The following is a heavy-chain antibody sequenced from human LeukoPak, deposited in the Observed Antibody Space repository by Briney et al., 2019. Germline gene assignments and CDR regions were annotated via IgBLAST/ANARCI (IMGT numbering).Heavy chain of an antibody. J-gene: IGHJ4*02. CDR1: GFSFSNYA. CDR3: AKDILSVAADLDY. V-gene: IGHV3-23*01. D-gene: IGHD6-13*01. CDR2: ISGSGEST. Sequence: GGSLRLSCAASGFSFSNYAISWVRQAPGKGLEWVSAISGSGESTYYPDSVRGRFTISRDNSKNTLYLQMDSLRVEDTAVYYCAKDILSVAADLDYWGQGTLVTVSS.